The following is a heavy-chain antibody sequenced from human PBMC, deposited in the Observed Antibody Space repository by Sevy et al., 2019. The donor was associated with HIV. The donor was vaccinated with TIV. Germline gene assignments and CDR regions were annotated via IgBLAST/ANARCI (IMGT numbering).Heavy chain of an antibody. CDR2: LSGSGGST. V-gene: IGHV3-23*01. CDR3: ARRPDLGVVILTGVLDV. J-gene: IGHJ6*02. Sequence: GGSLRLACAASGFSFSSYAMSWVRRTPGKGLQWVSVLSGSGGSTDYADSVKGRFTIFRDNSRNTVYLQMNSLRAEDTAVYYCARRPDLGVVILTGVLDVWVQGTTVTVSS. CDR1: GFSFSSYA. D-gene: IGHD3-3*01.